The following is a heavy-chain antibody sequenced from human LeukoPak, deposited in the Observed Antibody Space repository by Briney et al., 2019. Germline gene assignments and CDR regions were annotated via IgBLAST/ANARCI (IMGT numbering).Heavy chain of an antibody. D-gene: IGHD2-21*02. CDR3: ARGYHIGGDCYY. V-gene: IGHV1-69*13. J-gene: IGHJ4*02. CDR2: IIPIFGTA. CDR1: GGTFSSYA. Sequence: SVKVSCKASGGTFSSYAISWVRQAPGQGLEWMGGIIPIFGTANYAQKFQGRVTITADESTSTAYMELSSLRSEDTAVYYCARGYHIGGDCYYWGQGTLVTVSS.